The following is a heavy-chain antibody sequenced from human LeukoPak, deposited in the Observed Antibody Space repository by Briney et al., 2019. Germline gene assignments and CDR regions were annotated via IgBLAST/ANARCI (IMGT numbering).Heavy chain of an antibody. CDR3: AKNDYGDY. V-gene: IGHV3-33*06. Sequence: PGRSLRLSCEAAGFAFSSYSMHWVRQAPDKGLEWVAAIWPDGSNKYYANSVKGRFTVSRDNSKNTLYLQMNSLRAEDTAVYYCAKNDYGDYWGQGTLVTVSS. CDR2: IWPDGSNK. J-gene: IGHJ4*02. CDR1: GFAFSSYS.